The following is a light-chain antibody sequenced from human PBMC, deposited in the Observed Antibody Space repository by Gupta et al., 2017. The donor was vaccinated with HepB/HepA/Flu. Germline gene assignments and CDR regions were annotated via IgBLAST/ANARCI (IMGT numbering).Light chain of an antibody. CDR2: GAS. V-gene: IGKV3-15*01. J-gene: IGKJ1*01. Sequence: EIVMTQSPATLSVSPGERATLSCRAGQSINSNLAWYQQKPGQAPRLLIYGASIRATSIPGRFSGTGSGTEFTLTISSLQSEDFAVYYCQQYNNWPPTFGQGTKVEIK. CDR1: QSINSN. CDR3: QQYNNWPPT.